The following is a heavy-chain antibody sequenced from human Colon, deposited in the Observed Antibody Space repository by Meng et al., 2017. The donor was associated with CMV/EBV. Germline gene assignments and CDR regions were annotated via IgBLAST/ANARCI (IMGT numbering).Heavy chain of an antibody. V-gene: IGHV4-34*01. CDR1: GVSFSGYY. J-gene: IGHJ4*02. CDR3: ARAQTGTFDY. D-gene: IGHD1-1*01. Sequence: SETLSLTCALYGVSFSGYYLTWIRQPPGKGLEWIGQISHSGSTNYNPSLKSRVTISIDTSNNQFSLKMTSVTAADTAVYYCARAQTGTFDYWGQGILVTVSS. CDR2: ISHSGST.